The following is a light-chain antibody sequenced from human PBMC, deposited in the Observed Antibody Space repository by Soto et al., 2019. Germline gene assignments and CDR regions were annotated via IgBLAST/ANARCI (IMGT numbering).Light chain of an antibody. CDR3: QQYGSSTGYT. J-gene: IGKJ2*01. CDR2: GAS. V-gene: IGKV3-20*01. Sequence: EIVLTQSPGTLSLSPGERATLSCRASQSVSSSYLAWYQQKPGQAPRLLIYGASSRATGIPDRFSGSGSGRDFTLIISRLEPEDFAVYYSQQYGSSTGYTFGQGTKLEIK. CDR1: QSVSSSY.